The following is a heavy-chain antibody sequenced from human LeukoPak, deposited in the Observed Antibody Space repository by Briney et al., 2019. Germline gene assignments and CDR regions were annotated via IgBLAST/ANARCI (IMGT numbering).Heavy chain of an antibody. CDR2: ILQDGSEK. CDR3: ARDSGELLRRPDP. V-gene: IGHV3-7*01. J-gene: IGHJ5*02. CDR1: GFSISTYW. D-gene: IGHD3-10*01. Sequence: GGSLRLSCAASGFSISTYWMSRVRQGPGKGLEWVASILQDGSEKYYVDSVKGRFTISRDNAKNSLYLQMNSLRAEDTAMYYCARDSGELLRRPDPGGQGTLVTVPS.